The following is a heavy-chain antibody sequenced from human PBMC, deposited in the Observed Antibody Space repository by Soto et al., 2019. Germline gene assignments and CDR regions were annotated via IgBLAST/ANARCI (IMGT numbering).Heavy chain of an antibody. CDR1: GFTVNSNY. CDR2: TNTGGTT. CDR3: AKGDGFILAV. D-gene: IGHD1-26*01. J-gene: IGHJ6*02. V-gene: IGHV3-53*02. Sequence: EVQVLATGGGLIQPGGSLRLSCAASGFTVNSNYMSWVRQAPGEGLQWVSITNTGGTTYYADSVKGRFTVSRENSKNTLHLQMNSLRAEDTAVYYCAKGDGFILAVWGQGTTVSVSS.